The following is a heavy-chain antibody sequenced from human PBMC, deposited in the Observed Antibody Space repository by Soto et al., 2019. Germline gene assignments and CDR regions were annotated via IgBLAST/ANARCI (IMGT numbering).Heavy chain of an antibody. D-gene: IGHD3-22*01. CDR2: ISAYTGNT. CDR3: ASGSLNDYDSSGYYHLLDY. CDR1: GYTFTSYG. J-gene: IGHJ4*02. Sequence: QVQLVQSGAEVKKPGASVKVSCKASGYTFTSYGISWVRQAPGQGLEWMGWISAYTGNTNYAQKLQGRVTMTTDTSTSTAYMELRSLRSDDTAVYYCASGSLNDYDSSGYYHLLDYWGQGTLVTVSS. V-gene: IGHV1-18*01.